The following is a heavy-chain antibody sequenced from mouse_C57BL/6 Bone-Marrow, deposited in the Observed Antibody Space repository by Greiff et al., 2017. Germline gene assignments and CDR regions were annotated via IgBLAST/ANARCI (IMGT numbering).Heavy chain of an antibody. V-gene: IGHV7-1*01. CDR2: SRNKANDYTT. Sequence: EVKLVESGGGLVQSGRSLRLSCATSGFTFSDFYMEWVRQAPGKGLEWIAASRNKANDYTTEYSASVKGRFIVSSDTSHSILYLQMNALRAEDTAIYYCARDAPYYGSSLNYFDYWGQGTTLTVSS. D-gene: IGHD1-1*01. CDR1: GFTFSDFY. CDR3: ARDAPYYGSSLNYFDY. J-gene: IGHJ2*01.